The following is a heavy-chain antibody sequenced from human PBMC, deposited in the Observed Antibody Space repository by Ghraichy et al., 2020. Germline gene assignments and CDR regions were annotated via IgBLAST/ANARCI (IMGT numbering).Heavy chain of an antibody. D-gene: IGHD6-19*01. CDR3: ARVSGSRSSGWDRYYYYGMDV. CDR2: IIPIFGTA. J-gene: IGHJ6*02. CDR1: GGTFSSYA. Sequence: SVKVSCKASGGTFSSYAISWVRQAPGQGLEWMGGIIPIFGTANYAQKFQGRVTITADKSTSTAYMELSSLRSEDTAVYYCARVSGSRSSGWDRYYYYGMDVWGQGTTVTVSS. V-gene: IGHV1-69*06.